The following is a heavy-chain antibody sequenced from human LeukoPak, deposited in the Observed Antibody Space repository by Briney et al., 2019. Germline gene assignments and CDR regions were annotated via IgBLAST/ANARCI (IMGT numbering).Heavy chain of an antibody. CDR2: INHSGST. Sequence: PSETLSLTCAVYGGSFSGYYWSWIRQPPGKGLEWIGEINHSGSTNYNPSLKSRVTISVDTSKNQFSLKLSSVTAADTAVYYRARLYGSGRPFDYWGQGTLVTVSS. CDR3: ARLYGSGRPFDY. J-gene: IGHJ4*02. V-gene: IGHV4-34*01. CDR1: GGSFSGYY. D-gene: IGHD3-10*01.